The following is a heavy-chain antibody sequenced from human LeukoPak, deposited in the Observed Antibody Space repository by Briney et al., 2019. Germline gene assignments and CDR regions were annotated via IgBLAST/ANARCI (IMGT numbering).Heavy chain of an antibody. V-gene: IGHV3-23*01. Sequence: GGSLRLSCAASGFAFSSQAMGWVRQAPGKGLEWVSVISDSGGITYYADSVKGRFTISRDNAKNTLYLQMNSLRAEDTAVYYCARDYCSSTSCFPDYWGQGTLVTVSS. J-gene: IGHJ4*02. CDR1: GFAFSSQA. D-gene: IGHD2-2*01. CDR3: ARDYCSSTSCFPDY. CDR2: ISDSGGIT.